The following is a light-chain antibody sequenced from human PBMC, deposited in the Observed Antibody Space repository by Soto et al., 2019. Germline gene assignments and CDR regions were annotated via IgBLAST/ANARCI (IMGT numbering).Light chain of an antibody. Sequence: QSALTQPASVSGSPGQSITISCTGTSSDVGSYNLVSWYQHHPDKTPKLIIYEVSARPSGVSNRFSGSKSGNTASLTISGLQAEDESDYYGCSYAGSYSVWAFGGGTQLTVL. J-gene: IGLJ2*01. CDR3: CSYAGSYSVWA. V-gene: IGLV2-23*02. CDR1: SSDVGSYNL. CDR2: EVS.